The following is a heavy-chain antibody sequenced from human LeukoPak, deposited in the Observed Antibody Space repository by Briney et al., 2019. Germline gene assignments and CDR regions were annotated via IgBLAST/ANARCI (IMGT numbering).Heavy chain of an antibody. D-gene: IGHD6-13*01. Sequence: GGSLSLSCAASGFTFSSYWMHWVRQAPGKGLVWVSLISSDGSSTTYADSVKGRFTISRDNAKNTLYLQMNSLRAEDTAVYYCARRRLPAADPWYFDLWGRGTLVTVSS. CDR1: GFTFSSYW. CDR3: ARRRLPAADPWYFDL. V-gene: IGHV3-74*01. J-gene: IGHJ2*01. CDR2: ISSDGSST.